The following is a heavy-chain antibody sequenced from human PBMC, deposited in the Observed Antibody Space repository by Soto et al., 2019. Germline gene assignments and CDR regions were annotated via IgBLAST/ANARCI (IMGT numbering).Heavy chain of an antibody. D-gene: IGHD2-21*02. CDR3: AREDDGGDRDYYGLDV. J-gene: IGHJ6*02. CDR1: GGSISTDHYH. CDR2: IHYSGSI. V-gene: IGHV4-30-4*01. Sequence: QVQLQESGPGLVRPSQTLSLTCTVSGGSISTDHYHWTWIRHAPGKGLEWIGYIHYSGSIQFNPSLQSRVSMSVDTSKNLFSLRLSSVTAADTAVYFCAREDDGGDRDYYGLDVWGQGTTVTVSS.